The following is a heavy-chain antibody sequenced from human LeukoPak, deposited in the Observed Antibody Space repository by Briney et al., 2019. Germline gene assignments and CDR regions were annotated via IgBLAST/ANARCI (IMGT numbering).Heavy chain of an antibody. J-gene: IGHJ6*03. CDR3: ARDPYSGGYGAYYYYCMDV. CDR1: GFTFSAYN. CDR2: ITTSSSYM. Sequence: GGSLRLSCAASGFTFSAYNMNWVRRTPGKGLEWVSSITTSSSYMFYADSVRGRSTISRDNAENSLCLQMNSLRDEDTAVYYCARDPYSGGYGAYYYYCMDVWGKGTTVTVSS. V-gene: IGHV3-21*01. D-gene: IGHD6-19*01.